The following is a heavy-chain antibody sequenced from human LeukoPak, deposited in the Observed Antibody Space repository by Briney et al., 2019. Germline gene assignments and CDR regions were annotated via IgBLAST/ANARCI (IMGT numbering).Heavy chain of an antibody. V-gene: IGHV3-48*04. CDR3: AGGATTVTNYYYYYYMDV. CDR2: ISSSSSTI. J-gene: IGHJ6*03. Sequence: GGSLRLSCGASGFTLSSNSINGVPQAPGRGREGVSYISSSSSTIYYADSVKGRFTISRDNAKNSLYLQMNSLRAEDTAVYYCAGGATTVTNYYYYYYMDVWGKGTTVTVSS. D-gene: IGHD4-11*01. CDR1: GFTLSSNS.